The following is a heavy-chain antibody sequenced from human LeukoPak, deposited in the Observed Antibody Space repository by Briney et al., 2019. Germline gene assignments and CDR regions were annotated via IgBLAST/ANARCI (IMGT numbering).Heavy chain of an antibody. V-gene: IGHV4-34*01. J-gene: IGHJ3*02. CDR1: GGSFSGYY. CDR3: ARGPVGSRAFDI. Sequence: SETLSLTCAVYGGSFSGYYWSWIRQPPGKGLEWIGEINHSGSTNYNPSLKSRVTISVDMSKNQFSLKLSSVTAADTAVYYCARGPVGSRAFDIWGQGTMVTVSS. CDR2: INHSGST. D-gene: IGHD1-26*01.